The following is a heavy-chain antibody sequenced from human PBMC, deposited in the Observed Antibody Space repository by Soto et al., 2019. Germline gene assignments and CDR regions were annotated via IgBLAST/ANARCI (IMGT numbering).Heavy chain of an antibody. CDR3: ARLGYCSSTSCSPGGWFDP. V-gene: IGHV4-59*01. CDR1: GDSISAYS. Sequence: TSETLSLTCTVSGDSISAYSWSWVRQPPGKGLEWIGNIHYSGNTNYNPSLKSRVTISVDTSKNQFSLKLSSVTAADTAVYYCARLGYCSSTSCSPGGWFDPWGQGTLVTVSS. D-gene: IGHD2-2*01. CDR2: IHYSGNT. J-gene: IGHJ5*02.